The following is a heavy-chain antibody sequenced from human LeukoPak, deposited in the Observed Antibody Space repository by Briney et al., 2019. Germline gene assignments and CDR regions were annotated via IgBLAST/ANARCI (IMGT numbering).Heavy chain of an antibody. CDR3: ARDLSAYSGYDLGLFDH. D-gene: IGHD5-12*01. V-gene: IGHV1-18*01. Sequence: ASVKVSCKASGYTFTSYGISWVRQAPGQGLEWMGWISAYNGNTNYAQKLQGRVTMTTDTSTSTAYMELRSLRSDDTAVYYCARDLSAYSGYDLGLFDHWGQGTLVTVSS. J-gene: IGHJ4*02. CDR1: GYTFTSYG. CDR2: ISAYNGNT.